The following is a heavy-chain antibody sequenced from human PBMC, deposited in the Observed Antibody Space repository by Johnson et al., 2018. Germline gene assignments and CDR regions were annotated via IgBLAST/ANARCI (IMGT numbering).Heavy chain of an antibody. CDR1: GFTFSGPA. CDR2: IRSKANSYAT. V-gene: IGHV3-73*01. CDR3: TRHGGYCSSTSCHNPSFYYYYGMDV. Sequence: VQLVESGGGLVQPGGSLKLSCAASGFTFSGPAMHWVRQASGKGLEWVGRIRSKANSYATAYAASVKGRITSSRDDFKNTAYLQMNSLKTEDTAVYYCTRHGGYCSSTSCHNPSFYYYYGMDVWGQGTTVTVSS. D-gene: IGHD2-2*01. J-gene: IGHJ6*02.